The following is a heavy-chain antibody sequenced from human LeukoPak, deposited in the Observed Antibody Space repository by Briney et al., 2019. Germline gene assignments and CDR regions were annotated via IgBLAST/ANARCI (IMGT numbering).Heavy chain of an antibody. CDR2: INPNSGGT. CDR1: GYTFTGYY. J-gene: IGHJ3*02. Sequence: ASVKVSCKASGYTFTGYYMHWVRQAPGQGLEWVGWINPNSGGTEYAQKFQGRVTMTGDTSISTAYMELSRLTSDDTAVYYCTRDWAYCSNGVCTKDAFDIWGRGTMVTVSS. CDR3: TRDWAYCSNGVCTKDAFDI. V-gene: IGHV1-2*02. D-gene: IGHD2-8*01.